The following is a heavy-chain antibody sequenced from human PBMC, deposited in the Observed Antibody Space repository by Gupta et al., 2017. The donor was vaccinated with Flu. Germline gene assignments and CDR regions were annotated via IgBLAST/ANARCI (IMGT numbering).Heavy chain of an antibody. V-gene: IGHV3-11*01. CDR3: ARAETYYDLCSGNMGAFDY. D-gene: IGHD3-3*01. CDR2: ISSSGSTI. J-gene: IGHJ4*02. Sequence: WIRQAPGKGLEWVSYISSSGSTIYYADSVKGRFTISRDNAKNSLYLQMNSLRAEDTAVYYCARAETYYDLCSGNMGAFDYWGQGTLVTVSS.